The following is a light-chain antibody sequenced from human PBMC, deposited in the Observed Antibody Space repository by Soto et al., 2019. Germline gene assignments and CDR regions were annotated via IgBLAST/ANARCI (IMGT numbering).Light chain of an antibody. Sequence: QSALTQPASVSGSPGQSITISCTGTNSDVGAYDYVSWYQQHPGKAPKLIISEVTNRPSGISNRFSGSKSGSTASLTISGLQAEDEADYYCSSYTSSTTLVIFGGGTQLTVL. CDR1: NSDVGAYDY. J-gene: IGLJ2*01. V-gene: IGLV2-14*01. CDR2: EVT. CDR3: SSYTSSTTLVI.